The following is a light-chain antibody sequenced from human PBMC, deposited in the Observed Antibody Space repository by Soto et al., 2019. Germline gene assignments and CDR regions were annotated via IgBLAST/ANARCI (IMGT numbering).Light chain of an antibody. V-gene: IGKV1-9*01. CDR2: AAS. Sequence: DIQLTQSPSFLSASAGDRVTITCRASQGISSYLAWYQQKPGEAPKLLIYAASTLQSGVPSRFSGSGSGTEFTLTISSLQPEDFATYYCQQFNSYPITFGQGTRLEIK. J-gene: IGKJ5*01. CDR1: QGISSY. CDR3: QQFNSYPIT.